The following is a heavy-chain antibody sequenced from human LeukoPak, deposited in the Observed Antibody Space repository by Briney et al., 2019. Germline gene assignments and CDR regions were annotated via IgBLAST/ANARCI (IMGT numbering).Heavy chain of an antibody. Sequence: SETLSLTCAVYGGSFSGYYWSWIRQPPGKGLEWIGEINHSGSTNYNPSLKSRVTISVDTSKNQFSLKLSSVTAADTAVCYCARAGLGWGNWFDPWGQGTLVTVSS. CDR1: GGSFSGYY. D-gene: IGHD2-15*01. CDR2: INHSGST. J-gene: IGHJ5*02. V-gene: IGHV4-34*01. CDR3: ARAGLGWGNWFDP.